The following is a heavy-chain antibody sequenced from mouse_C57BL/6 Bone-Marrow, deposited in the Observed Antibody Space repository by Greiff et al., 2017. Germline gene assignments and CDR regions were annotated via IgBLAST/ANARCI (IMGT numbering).Heavy chain of an antibody. J-gene: IGHJ2*01. Sequence: VQLKQSGAELVRPGASVKLSCTASGFNIKDDYMHWVKQRPEQGLEWIGWIDPENGDTEYASKFQGKATITADTSSNTAYLQLSSLTSEDTAVYYCIVYYYGKGFDYWGQGTTLTVSS. V-gene: IGHV14-4*01. CDR1: GFNIKDDY. CDR2: IDPENGDT. D-gene: IGHD1-1*01. CDR3: IVYYYGKGFDY.